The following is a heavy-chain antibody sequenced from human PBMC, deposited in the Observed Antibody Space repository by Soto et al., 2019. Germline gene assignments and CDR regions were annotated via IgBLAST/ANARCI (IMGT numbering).Heavy chain of an antibody. CDR1: GFTFSSYS. Sequence: GGSLRLSCAASGFTFSSYSMNWVRQAPGKGLEWVSYISSSSSTIYYADSVKGRFTISRDNAKNSLYLQMNSLRAEDTAVYYCARDKSDYHLDRDYYYYYMDVWGKGTTVTVSS. CDR3: ARDKSDYHLDRDYYYYYMDV. J-gene: IGHJ6*03. D-gene: IGHD5-12*01. V-gene: IGHV3-48*01. CDR2: ISSSSSTI.